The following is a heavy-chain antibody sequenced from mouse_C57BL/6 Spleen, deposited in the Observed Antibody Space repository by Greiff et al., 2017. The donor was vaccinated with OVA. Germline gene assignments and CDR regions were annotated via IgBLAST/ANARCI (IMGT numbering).Heavy chain of an antibody. D-gene: IGHD1-1*01. V-gene: IGHV2-9*01. CDR3: AKHDYYGSSWYFDV. CDR1: GFSLTSYG. Sequence: QVQLKESGPGLVAPSQSLSITCTVSGFSLTSYGVDWVRQPPGKGLEWLGVIWGGGSTNYNSALMSRLSISKDNSKSQVFLKMNSLQTDDTARYYCAKHDYYGSSWYFDVWGTGTTVTVSA. J-gene: IGHJ1*03. CDR2: IWGGGST.